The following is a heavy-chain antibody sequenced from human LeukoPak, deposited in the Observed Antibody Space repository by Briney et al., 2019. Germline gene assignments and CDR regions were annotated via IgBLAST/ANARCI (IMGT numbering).Heavy chain of an antibody. CDR3: ARGGEWELPFDY. V-gene: IGHV4-34*01. D-gene: IGHD1-26*01. Sequence: GSLRLSCAASGFTFSDYYMSWIRQPPGKGLEWIGEINHSGSTNYNPSLKSRVTISVDTSKNQFSLKLSSVTAADTAVYYCARGGEWELPFDYWGQGTLVTVSS. CDR2: INHSGST. J-gene: IGHJ4*02. CDR1: GFTFSDYY.